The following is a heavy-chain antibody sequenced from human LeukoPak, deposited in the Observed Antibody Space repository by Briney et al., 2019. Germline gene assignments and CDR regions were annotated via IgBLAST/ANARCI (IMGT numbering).Heavy chain of an antibody. CDR2: IIPMLNIA. V-gene: IGHV1-69*02. J-gene: IGHJ4*02. CDR3: ATTGNHDS. CDR1: GGTFSTSS. Sequence: ASVKVSCKASGGTFSTSSVSWVRQAPGQGLEWLGRIIPMLNIANYGQKLQGRVAITADKSTGTAYLEMSSLTSEDTAVYWCATTGNHDSWGQGTLVTVSS. D-gene: IGHD1-1*01.